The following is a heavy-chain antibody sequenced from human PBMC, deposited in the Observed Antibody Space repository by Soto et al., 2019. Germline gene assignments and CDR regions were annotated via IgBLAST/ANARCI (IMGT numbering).Heavy chain of an antibody. J-gene: IGHJ4*01. D-gene: IGHD3-16*02. V-gene: IGHV3-48*02. CDR1: GFAFSSYS. Sequence: GGSLRLSCAASGFAFSSYSMNWVRQAPGKGLEWVSYISSSSSTIYYADSVKGRFTISRDNAKNSLYLQMNSLRDEDTAVYYCAREMYYDYVWGSYRYPFDYWGHGTLVTVSS. CDR2: ISSSSSTI. CDR3: AREMYYDYVWGSYRYPFDY.